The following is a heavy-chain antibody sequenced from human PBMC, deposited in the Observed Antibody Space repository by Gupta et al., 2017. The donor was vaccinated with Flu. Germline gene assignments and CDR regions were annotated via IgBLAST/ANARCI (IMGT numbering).Heavy chain of an antibody. D-gene: IGHD3-16*01. J-gene: IGHJ5*02. CDR3: VGRMGAWVP. V-gene: IGHV3-48*03. CDR2: ISNSGTTI. Sequence: EMNWVREVPGKGLEWLTYISNSGTTIYIAEFVRGRFTVSRDNAKDSMYLRMNGLGAEDTAIYYCVGRMGAWVPWGQGALVTVSS.